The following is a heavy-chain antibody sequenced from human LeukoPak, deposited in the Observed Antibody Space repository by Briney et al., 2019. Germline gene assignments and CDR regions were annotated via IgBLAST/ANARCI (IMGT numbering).Heavy chain of an antibody. CDR3: GREGRDYYGSGSYSDAFDI. CDR2: IYSGGST. V-gene: IGHV3-53*01. CDR1: GFTVSSNY. Sequence: WGSLTLSCTASGFTVSSNYMTWIRQAPGKGLEWVSVIYSGGSTYYADSVKSRFTISRDNSKNTLYLQMNSLRAEDTAVYYCGREGRDYYGSGSYSDAFDIWGQGTMVTVSS. J-gene: IGHJ3*02. D-gene: IGHD3-10*01.